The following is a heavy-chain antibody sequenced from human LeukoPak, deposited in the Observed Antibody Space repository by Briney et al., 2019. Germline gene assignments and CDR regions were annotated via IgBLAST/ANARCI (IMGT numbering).Heavy chain of an antibody. Sequence: SETLSLTCTGSGGSISSYYWSWIRQPPGKGLEWIGYIYYSGSTNYNPSLKSRVTISVDTSKNQFSLKLSSVTAADTAVYYCASETTQLWQHYFDYWVQGTLVTVSS. CDR2: IYYSGST. V-gene: IGHV4-59*01. CDR1: GGSISSYY. CDR3: ASETTQLWQHYFDY. D-gene: IGHD5-18*01. J-gene: IGHJ4*02.